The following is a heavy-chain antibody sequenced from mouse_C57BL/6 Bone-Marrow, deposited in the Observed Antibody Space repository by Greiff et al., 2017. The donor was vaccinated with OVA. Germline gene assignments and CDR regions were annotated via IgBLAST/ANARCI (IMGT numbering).Heavy chain of an antibody. CDR2: FHPYNDDT. V-gene: IGHV1-47*01. J-gene: IGHJ3*01. D-gene: IGHD1-1*01. CDR3: ARRHCYGKGFAY. CDR1: GYTFTTYP. Sequence: VHLVESGAELVKPGASVKMSCKASGYTFTTYPIEWMKQNHGKSLEWIGNFHPYNDDTKYNEKFKGKATLTVEKSSSTVYLELSRLTSDDSAVYYCARRHCYGKGFAYWGQGTLVTVSA.